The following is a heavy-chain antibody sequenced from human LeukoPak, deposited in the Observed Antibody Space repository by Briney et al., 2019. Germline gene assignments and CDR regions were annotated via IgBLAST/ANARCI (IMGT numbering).Heavy chain of an antibody. CDR2: IKQDGSEK. V-gene: IGHV3-7*01. CDR3: ARVRHYGDQFMDV. D-gene: IGHD4-17*01. Sequence: GCLRLSSAASGFTSSSYWMSWVGHAPGKGREGVANIKQDGSEKYYVDSVKGRFTISRDNAKNSLYLQMNSLRAEDTAGYYCARVRHYGDQFMDVWGQGTTVTVSS. CDR1: GFTSSSYW. J-gene: IGHJ6*02.